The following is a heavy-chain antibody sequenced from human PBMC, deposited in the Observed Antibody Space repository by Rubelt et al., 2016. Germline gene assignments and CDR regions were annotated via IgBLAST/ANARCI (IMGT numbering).Heavy chain of an antibody. CDR3: ARRDGYNWDDAFDI. CDR1: GYTFTSYG. V-gene: IGHV1-18*01. Sequence: QVQLVQSGAEVKKPGASVKVSCKASGYTFTSYGISWVRQATGQGLEWMGWISAYNGNTNYAQKLQGRVPMTPEPSTSTAYMELRSLRSDDTAVYYCARRDGYNWDDAFDIWGQGTMVTVSS. D-gene: IGHD5-24*01. J-gene: IGHJ3*02. CDR2: ISAYNGNT.